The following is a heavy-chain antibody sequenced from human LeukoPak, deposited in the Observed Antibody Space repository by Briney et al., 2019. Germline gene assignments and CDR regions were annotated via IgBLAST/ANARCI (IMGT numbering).Heavy chain of an antibody. J-gene: IGHJ4*02. CDR1: GLTFSSYA. CDR3: AKDPREGWLQSPY. CDR2: ISGSGGST. V-gene: IGHV3-23*01. Sequence: GGSLRLSCAASGLTFSSYAMSWVRQAPGKGLEWVSAISGSGGSTYYADSVKGRFTISRDNSKNTLYLQMNSLTAEDTAVYYCAKDPREGWLQSPYWGQGTLVTVSS. D-gene: IGHD5-24*01.